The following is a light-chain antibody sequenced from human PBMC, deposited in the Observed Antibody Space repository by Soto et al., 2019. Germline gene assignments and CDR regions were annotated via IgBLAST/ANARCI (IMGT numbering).Light chain of an antibody. CDR3: QSYDNRLSGV. V-gene: IGLV1-40*01. Sequence: QSVLTQPPSASGAPGQTVTISCTRTTSDIGAGYDVHWYQQLPGTAPKLLIFGNTNRPSGVPDRFSGSKSDTSASLAITGLQAEDEADYYCQSYDNRLSGVFGGGTQLTVL. CDR2: GNT. CDR1: TSDIGAGYD. J-gene: IGLJ3*02.